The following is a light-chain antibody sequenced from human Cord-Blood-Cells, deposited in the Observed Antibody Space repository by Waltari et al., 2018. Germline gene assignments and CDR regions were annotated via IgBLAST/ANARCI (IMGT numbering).Light chain of an antibody. CDR1: SSDVGGYNY. Sequence: QSALTQPPSASGSPGQSVTISCTGTSSDVGGYNYVSWYQQHPGKAPKLMIDEVSKRPSGVPELFSGSKSGNTASLTVSGLQAEDEADYYCSSYAGSNNVVFGGGTKLTVL. CDR2: EVS. J-gene: IGLJ2*01. CDR3: SSYAGSNNVV. V-gene: IGLV2-8*01.